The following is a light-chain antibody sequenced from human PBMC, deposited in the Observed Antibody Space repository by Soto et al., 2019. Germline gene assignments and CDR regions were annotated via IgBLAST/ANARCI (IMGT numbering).Light chain of an antibody. J-gene: IGKJ2*03. CDR3: QQYGNSPPYS. V-gene: IGKV3-20*01. Sequence: EIVLTQSPGSLSLSPGEGATLSCRASQSVSTTYLAWYQLKPGQAPRLVIYATSSRAAGIPDRFRGGGTGTEFTLTIISLEPDDVGVYFCQQYGNSPPYSFGQGTKLEIK. CDR1: QSVSTTY. CDR2: ATS.